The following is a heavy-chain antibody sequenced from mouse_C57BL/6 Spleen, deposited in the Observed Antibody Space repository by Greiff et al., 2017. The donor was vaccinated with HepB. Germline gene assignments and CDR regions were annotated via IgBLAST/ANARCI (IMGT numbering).Heavy chain of an antibody. CDR2: IYPRSGNT. CDR1: GYTFTSYG. V-gene: IGHV1-81*01. Sequence: QVHVKQSGAELARPGASVKLSCKASGYTFTSYGISWVKQRTGQGLEWIGEIYPRSGNTYYNEKFKGKATLTADKSSSTAYMELRSLTSEDSAVYFCRAVEELWEAAYWGQGTLVTVSA. CDR3: RAVEELWEAAY. J-gene: IGHJ3*01. D-gene: IGHD1-1*02.